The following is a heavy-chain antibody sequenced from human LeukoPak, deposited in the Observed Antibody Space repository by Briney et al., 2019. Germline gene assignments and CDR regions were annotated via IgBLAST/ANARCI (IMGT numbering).Heavy chain of an antibody. CDR1: GYTFTGYY. J-gene: IGHJ4*02. Sequence: ASVKVSCKASGYTFTGYYMHWVRQAPGQGLEWMGWINPNSGGTNYAQKFQGRVTMTRDTSISTAYMGLSRLRSDDTAVYYCARESVQGYCSSTSCPCDYWGQGTLVTVSS. V-gene: IGHV1-2*02. D-gene: IGHD2-2*01. CDR3: ARESVQGYCSSTSCPCDY. CDR2: INPNSGGT.